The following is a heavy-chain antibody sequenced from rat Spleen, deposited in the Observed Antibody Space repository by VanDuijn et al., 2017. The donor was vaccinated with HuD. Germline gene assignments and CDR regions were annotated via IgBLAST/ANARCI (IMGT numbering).Heavy chain of an antibody. CDR1: GFTFSDYN. Sequence: EVQLVESGGGLVQPGRSLKLSCAASGFTFSDYNMAWVRQAPKKGLEWDATITYDGTGTYYRDSVKGRFTISRDNAKSTLYLQMDSLRSEDTATYYCTRGYYFDYWGQGVMVTVSS. J-gene: IGHJ2*01. D-gene: IGHD1-12*01. V-gene: IGHV5-7*01. CDR2: ITYDGTGT. CDR3: TRGYYFDY.